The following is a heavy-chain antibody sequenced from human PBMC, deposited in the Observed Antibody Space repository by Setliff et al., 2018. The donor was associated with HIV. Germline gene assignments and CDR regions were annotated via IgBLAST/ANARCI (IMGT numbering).Heavy chain of an antibody. CDR1: GYAFTSYG. CDR2: ISPYNDNT. D-gene: IGHD2-2*01. V-gene: IGHV1-18*01. CDR3: ARDLGYCSSTSCYGSDYYMDV. J-gene: IGHJ6*03. Sequence: ASVKVSCKASGYAFTSYGISWVRQAPGQGLEWVAWISPYNDNTNYAQKLQVRVTMTTDTSTSTAYMELRSLRSDDTAVYYCARDLGYCSSTSCYGSDYYMDVWGKGTTVTVSS.